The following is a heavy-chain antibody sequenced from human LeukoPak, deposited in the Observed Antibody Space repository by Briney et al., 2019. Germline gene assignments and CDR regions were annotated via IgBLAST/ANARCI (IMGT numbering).Heavy chain of an antibody. J-gene: IGHJ4*02. D-gene: IGHD1-1*01. V-gene: IGHV3-23*01. CDR2: ISGSGGST. Sequence: GGSLRLFCAASGFTFSSYAMSWVRQAPGKGLEWVSAISGSGGSTYYADSVKGRFTISRDNSKNTLYLQMNSLRAEDTAVYYCAKLSIQLETIDYWGQGTLVTVSS. CDR1: GFTFSSYA. CDR3: AKLSIQLETIDY.